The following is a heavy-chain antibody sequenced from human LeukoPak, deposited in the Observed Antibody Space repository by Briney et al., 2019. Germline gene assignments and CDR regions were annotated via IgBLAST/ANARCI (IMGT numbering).Heavy chain of an antibody. Sequence: ASVKVSCKASGYTFTSYYMHWVRQAPGQGLEWMGIINPSGGSTSYAQKFQGRVTMTRDTSTSTVYMELYSLGSEDTAVYYCARTSGYYDNSGYYTHWGQGTLVTVSS. CDR3: ARTSGYYDNSGYYTH. J-gene: IGHJ4*02. CDR1: GYTFTSYY. D-gene: IGHD3-22*01. V-gene: IGHV1-46*01. CDR2: INPSGGST.